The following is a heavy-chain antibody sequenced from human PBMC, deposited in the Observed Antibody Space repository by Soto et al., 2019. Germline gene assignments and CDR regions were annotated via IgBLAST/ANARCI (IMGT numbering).Heavy chain of an antibody. V-gene: IGHV3-23*01. CDR3: ANSYSGWTTHNTDY. CDR1: GFTFSSYA. J-gene: IGHJ4*02. D-gene: IGHD6-19*01. Sequence: EVQLLESGGGLVQPGGFLRLSCAASGFTFSSYAMSWVRQAPGKGLEWVSAISGSGGSTYYADSVKGLFTISRDNSKNTLYLQMNSLRAEDTAVYYCANSYSGWTTHNTDYWGQGTLVTVSS. CDR2: ISGSGGST.